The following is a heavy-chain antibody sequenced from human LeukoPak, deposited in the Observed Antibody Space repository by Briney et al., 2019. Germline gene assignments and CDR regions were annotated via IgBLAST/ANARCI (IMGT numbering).Heavy chain of an antibody. CDR3: ARSDGYGLIGI. D-gene: IGHD3-10*01. Sequence: SETLSLTCTVSGGSISTSNYHWGWIRQPPGKGLEWIGNIFYSGSTYYSPSLRSRVTISLDTSRNQFSLKLNSVTAADTAVYYCARSDGYGLIGIWGQGTMVTVSS. J-gene: IGHJ3*02. V-gene: IGHV4-39*07. CDR2: IFYSGST. CDR1: GGSISTSNYH.